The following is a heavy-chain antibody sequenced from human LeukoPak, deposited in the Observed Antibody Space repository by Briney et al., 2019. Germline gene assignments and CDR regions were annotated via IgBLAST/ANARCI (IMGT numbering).Heavy chain of an antibody. CDR1: GGSINTYC. CDR3: ARHYCSGGGCYYFDY. Sequence: SETLSLTCTVSGGSINTYCWSWIRQPPGKGLELIGYIYYSGSTNYNPSLKGRVTISVDTSKNQFSLKLSSVTAADTAVYYCARHYCSGGGCYYFDYWGQGTLVSVSS. CDR2: IYYSGST. D-gene: IGHD2-15*01. V-gene: IGHV4-59*08. J-gene: IGHJ4*02.